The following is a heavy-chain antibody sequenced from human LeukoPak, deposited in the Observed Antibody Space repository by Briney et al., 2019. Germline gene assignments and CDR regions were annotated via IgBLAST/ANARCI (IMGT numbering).Heavy chain of an antibody. Sequence: GGSLRLSCAASGFNFSSYWMHWVRQAPGKVPVLVAHIDSDGSSTTYGDPAKGRFTISRDNAKKTLYLQMNSLRVEDTAVYYCTRGTTAEAGIDYWGQGTLVTVSS. CDR3: TRGTTAEAGIDY. CDR1: GFNFSSYW. CDR2: IDSDGSST. V-gene: IGHV3-74*01. D-gene: IGHD6-19*01. J-gene: IGHJ4*02.